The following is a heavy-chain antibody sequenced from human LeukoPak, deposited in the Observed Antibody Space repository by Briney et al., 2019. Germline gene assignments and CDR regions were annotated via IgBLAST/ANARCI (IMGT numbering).Heavy chain of an antibody. V-gene: IGHV4-59*01. CDR1: GGSISSYY. J-gene: IGHJ3*02. CDR2: IYYSGST. Sequence: SGTLSLTCTVSGGSISSYYWSWIRQPPGKGLEWIGYIYYSGSTNYNPSLKSRVTISVDTSKNQFSLKLSSVTAADTAVYYCASSIPVEMEGVAFDIWSQGTMVIVSS. CDR3: ASSIPVEMEGVAFDI. D-gene: IGHD5-24*01.